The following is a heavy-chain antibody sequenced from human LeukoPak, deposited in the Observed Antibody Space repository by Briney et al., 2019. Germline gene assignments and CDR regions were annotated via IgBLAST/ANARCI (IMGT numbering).Heavy chain of an antibody. CDR3: ARGHYGSGSYYMDV. V-gene: IGHV4-59*01. D-gene: IGHD3-10*01. Sequence: PSETLSLTCTVSGGSISSYYWSWIRLPPGKGLEYIGHIYYTGNTNNNPSLNSRGTISVDTPKNQFSLKLSSVTAADTAVYYCARGHYGSGSYYMDVWGKGTTVTVSS. CDR1: GGSISSYY. J-gene: IGHJ6*04. CDR2: IYYTGNT.